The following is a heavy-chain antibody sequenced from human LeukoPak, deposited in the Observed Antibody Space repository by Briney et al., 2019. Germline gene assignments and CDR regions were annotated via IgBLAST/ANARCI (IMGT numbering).Heavy chain of an antibody. V-gene: IGHV3-21*01. CDR1: GFTFSSYS. Sequence: GGSLRLSCAASGFTFSSYSMNWVRQAPGKGLEWVSSISSSSSYIYYADSVKGRFTISRDNAKNSLYLQMNSLGAEDTAVYYCARERLRNDAFDIWGQGTMVTVSS. CDR2: ISSSSSYI. J-gene: IGHJ3*02. CDR3: ARERLRNDAFDI. D-gene: IGHD5-12*01.